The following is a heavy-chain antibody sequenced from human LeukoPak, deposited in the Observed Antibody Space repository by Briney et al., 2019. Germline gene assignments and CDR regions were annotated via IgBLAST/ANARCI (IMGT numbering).Heavy chain of an antibody. V-gene: IGHV1-18*01. CDR1: GYTFTSHG. D-gene: IGHD1-14*01. J-gene: IGHJ6*02. Sequence: ASVKVSRKASGYTFTSHGINWVRQPPGQGLEWVGWISAYNGNTNYVQKLQGRDNMTTDTSTSTAYMELRSLKSDDTAVYYGARDKLAYPDRSAYYYYGMDVWGQGTTVTVSS. CDR2: ISAYNGNT. CDR3: ARDKLAYPDRSAYYYYGMDV.